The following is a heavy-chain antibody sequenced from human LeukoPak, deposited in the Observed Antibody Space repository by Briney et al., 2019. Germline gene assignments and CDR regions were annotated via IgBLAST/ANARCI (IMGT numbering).Heavy chain of an antibody. Sequence: GRSLRLSCTASGFPFDDYAMHWVRQAPGKGLEWVSVISWNSVSIAYADSVKGRFTISRDNAKNSLYLQMNSLRAEDTAVYYCASAVFVCSSTSCNDAFDIWGQGTMVTVSS. V-gene: IGHV3-9*01. CDR3: ASAVFVCSSTSCNDAFDI. CDR2: ISWNSVSI. J-gene: IGHJ3*02. D-gene: IGHD2-2*01. CDR1: GFPFDDYA.